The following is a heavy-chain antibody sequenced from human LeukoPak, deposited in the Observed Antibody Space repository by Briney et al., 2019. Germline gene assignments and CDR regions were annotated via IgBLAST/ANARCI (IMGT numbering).Heavy chain of an antibody. Sequence: SETLSLTCTVSGGSISSNNFYGGLIRQPPGKGLEWIGYIYYSGSTYYNPSLKSRVTISVDTSKNQFSLKLSSVTAADTAVYYCARAGATVVPAAHRRADAFDIWGQGTMVTVSS. CDR2: IYYSGST. V-gene: IGHV4-31*03. CDR1: GGSISSNNFY. CDR3: ARAGATVVPAAHRRADAFDI. D-gene: IGHD2-2*01. J-gene: IGHJ3*02.